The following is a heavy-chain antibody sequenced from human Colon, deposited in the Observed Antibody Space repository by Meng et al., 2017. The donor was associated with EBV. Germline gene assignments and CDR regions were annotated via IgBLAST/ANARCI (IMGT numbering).Heavy chain of an antibody. CDR1: GGAMSSGNYY. CDR2: IYHSGSA. D-gene: IGHD4/OR15-4a*01. J-gene: IGHJ4*02. V-gene: IGHV4-30-4*01. Sequence: QVRLQEAGRALVEPSKTLSLTCIVSGGAMSSGNYYWSWIRQPPGKGLECIGYIYHSGSAYYNPSLKSRVSISVDTSKNQFSLNLNSMTAADTAVYYCASFDHIPRLYYFDYWGQGTLVTVSS. CDR3: ASFDHIPRLYYFDY.